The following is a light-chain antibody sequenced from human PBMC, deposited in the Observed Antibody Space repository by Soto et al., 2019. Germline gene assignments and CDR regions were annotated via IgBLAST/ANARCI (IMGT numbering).Light chain of an antibody. V-gene: IGKV1-5*01. J-gene: IGKJ2*01. CDR1: QSITQW. CDR3: HQYNAYPYT. CDR2: DVS. Sequence: DIQMTQSPSTLSASVGDRVTMTCRASQSITQWLAWFQQKPGKAPNLLIYDVSSLESGVPSRFSGSGSGTEFTLTISSLQPDDRGTYFCHQYNAYPYTFGQGTKLEIK.